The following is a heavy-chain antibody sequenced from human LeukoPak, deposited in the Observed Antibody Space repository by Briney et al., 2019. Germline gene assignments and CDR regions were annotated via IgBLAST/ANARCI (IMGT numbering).Heavy chain of an antibody. CDR3: AKDRNYDFWSGFDY. Sequence: GGSLRLSCAGSGFPFSSYPISWVRQPPGKGLEWVSAITASGDSTYSADSVKGRFTISRDNSRNTLFLEMSSLRAEDTAVYYCAKDRNYDFWSGFDYWGQGTLVTVSS. CDR1: GFPFSSYP. CDR2: ITASGDST. V-gene: IGHV3-23*01. J-gene: IGHJ4*02. D-gene: IGHD3-3*01.